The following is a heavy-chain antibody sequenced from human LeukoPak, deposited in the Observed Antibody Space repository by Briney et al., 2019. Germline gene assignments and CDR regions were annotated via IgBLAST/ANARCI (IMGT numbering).Heavy chain of an antibody. Sequence: SETLSLTCAVYGVSFSDYYWSWIRQPPGKGLEWIGEINESGSTNYSPSLKSRVTISVDKSKNQFSLKLTSVTAADTAVYYCARAVRPAYYYGSGSYSWFDPWGQGTLVTVSS. J-gene: IGHJ5*02. V-gene: IGHV4-34*01. D-gene: IGHD3-10*01. CDR2: INESGST. CDR3: ARAVRPAYYYGSGSYSWFDP. CDR1: GVSFSDYY.